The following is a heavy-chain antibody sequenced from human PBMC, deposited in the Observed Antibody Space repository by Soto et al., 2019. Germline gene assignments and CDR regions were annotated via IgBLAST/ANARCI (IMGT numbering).Heavy chain of an antibody. Sequence: ASVKVSCKASGYTFTGYYMHWVRQAPGQGLEWMGWINPNSGGTNYAQKFQGRVTMTRDTSVSTAYMQMNSLKTEDTAVYYCTTDGIGSPMVYAVYYFDYWGQGTLVTVSS. CDR2: INPNSGGT. CDR3: TTDGIGSPMVYAVYYFDY. J-gene: IGHJ4*02. D-gene: IGHD2-8*01. CDR1: GYTFTGYY. V-gene: IGHV1-2*02.